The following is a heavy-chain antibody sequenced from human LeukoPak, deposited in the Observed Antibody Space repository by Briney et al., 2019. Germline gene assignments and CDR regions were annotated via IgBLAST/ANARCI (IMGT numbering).Heavy chain of an antibody. D-gene: IGHD6-19*01. V-gene: IGHV3-30-3*01. CDR2: ISNDGTNE. J-gene: IGHJ1*01. CDR3: ARDRIAVAGMGAFQH. Sequence: GSLRRSCAASRFTFSTYAMHWVRQAPGKGLEWVAGISNDGTNEDHADSVKGRFTISRDNSKNTLYLQMNSLRAEDTAIYYCARDRIAVAGMGAFQHWGQGTLVTVSS. CDR1: RFTFSTYA.